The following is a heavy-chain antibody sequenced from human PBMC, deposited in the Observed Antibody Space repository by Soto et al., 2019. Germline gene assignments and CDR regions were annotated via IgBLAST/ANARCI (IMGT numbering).Heavy chain of an antibody. CDR2: ISYAGSKK. CDR3: ARMDSSSRDRDYYYGMDV. D-gene: IGHD6-6*01. Sequence: QVQLVESGGGVVQPGRSLRLSCAASGFTFSSYAMHWVRQAPGKGLEWEAVISYAGSKKYYADSVKVRFTISRDHSPNTVYMQMNSLRAEDTAVYCCARMDSSSRDRDYYYGMDVWGQGTTVTVSS. J-gene: IGHJ6*02. CDR1: GFTFSSYA. V-gene: IGHV3-30-3*01.